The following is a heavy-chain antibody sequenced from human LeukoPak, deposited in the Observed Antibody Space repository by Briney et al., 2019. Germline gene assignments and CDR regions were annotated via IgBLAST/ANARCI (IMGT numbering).Heavy chain of an antibody. CDR1: GFTFDDYG. D-gene: IGHD2-2*01. CDR2: INWNGGST. CDR3: AHGSMYQLDY. J-gene: IGHJ4*02. V-gene: IGHV3-20*04. Sequence: GGSLRLSCAASGFTFDDYGMSWVRQAPGKGLEWVSGINWNGGSTGYADSVKGRFTISRDNAKNTLYLQMNSLRAEDTAVYYCAHGSMYQLDYWGQGTLVTVSS.